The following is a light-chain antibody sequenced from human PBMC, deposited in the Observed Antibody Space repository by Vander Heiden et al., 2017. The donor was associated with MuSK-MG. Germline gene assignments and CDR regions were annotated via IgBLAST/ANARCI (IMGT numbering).Light chain of an antibody. CDR3: SSYTTSGTVV. CDR1: SSDVGTYDF. CDR2: DVH. Sequence: SALTQPASVSGSPGHSITISCPGTSSDVGTYDFVSWYQQPPDTAPLLIVFDVHDRPSGVSDRFSGSKSGYTASLTISGLQAEDDAHYFCSSYTTSGTVVFGGGTKLTVL. J-gene: IGLJ2*01. V-gene: IGLV2-14*03.